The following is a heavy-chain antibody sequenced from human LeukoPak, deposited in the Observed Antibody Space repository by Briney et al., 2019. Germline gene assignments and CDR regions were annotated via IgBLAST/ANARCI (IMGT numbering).Heavy chain of an antibody. CDR1: GGSVSSTN. V-gene: IGHV3-23*01. CDR2: ISGSGGST. CDR3: AKCWWASAAAGTRYFQH. Sequence: ETLSLTCAVSGGSVSSTNWWSWVRQPPGKGLEWVSAISGSGGSTYYADSVKGRFTISRDNSKNTLYLQMNSLRAEDTAVYYCAKCWWASAAAGTRYFQHWGQGTLVTVSS. D-gene: IGHD6-13*01. J-gene: IGHJ1*01.